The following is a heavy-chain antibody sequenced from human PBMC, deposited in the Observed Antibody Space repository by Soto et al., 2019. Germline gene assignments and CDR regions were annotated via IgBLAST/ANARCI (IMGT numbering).Heavy chain of an antibody. CDR2: IYHSGST. V-gene: IGHV4-30-2*01. J-gene: IGHJ5*02. CDR1: GGSISSGGYS. Sequence: KTSETLSLTCAVSGGSISSGGYSWSWIRQPPGKGLEWIGYIYHSGSTYYNPSLKSRVTISVDRSKNQFSLRLSSVTAADTAVYYCARSIVVVPAAAEGGQIWFDPWGQGTLVTVSS. CDR3: ARSIVVVPAAAEGGQIWFDP. D-gene: IGHD2-2*01.